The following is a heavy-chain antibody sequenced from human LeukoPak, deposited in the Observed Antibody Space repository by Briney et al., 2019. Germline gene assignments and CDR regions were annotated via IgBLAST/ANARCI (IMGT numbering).Heavy chain of an antibody. CDR2: ISSSGSTI. D-gene: IGHD1-26*01. J-gene: IGHJ3*02. CDR3: APLSGSYFGDDAFDI. CDR1: GFTFSSYE. Sequence: GRSLRLSCAASGFTFSSYEMNWVRQAPGKGLEWVSYISSSGSTIYYADSVKGRFTIYRDNAKNSLYLQMNSLRAEDTAVYYCAPLSGSYFGDDAFDIWGQGTMVTVSS. V-gene: IGHV3-48*03.